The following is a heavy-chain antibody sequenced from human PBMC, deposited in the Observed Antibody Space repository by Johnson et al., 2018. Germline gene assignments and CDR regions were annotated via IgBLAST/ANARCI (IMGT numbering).Heavy chain of an antibody. D-gene: IGHD4-17*01. CDR3: ARSQSAYDGDYVGAEYFQH. CDR1: GFTFSSYG. CDR2: ISYAGSNK. J-gene: IGHJ1*01. Sequence: QEQLQESGGGVVQPGRSLRLSCAASGFTFSSYGMHWVRQAPGKGLEWVAVISYAGSNKYYADHVKGRFTISRDNSKNTLYLQMNSLRAEDTAVYYCARSQSAYDGDYVGAEYFQHWGQGTLVTVSS. V-gene: IGHV3-30*03.